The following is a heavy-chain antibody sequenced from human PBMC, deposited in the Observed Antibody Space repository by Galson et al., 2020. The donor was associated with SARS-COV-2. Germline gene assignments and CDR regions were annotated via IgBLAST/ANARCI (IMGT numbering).Heavy chain of an antibody. J-gene: IGHJ4*02. CDR3: TRKDFWSGYWADY. Sequence: GGSLRLSCTASGFTFGDYAMSWFRQAPGKGLEWVGFIRSKAYGGTTEYAASVKGRFTISRDDSKSIAYLQMNSLKTEDTAVYYCTRKDFWSGYWADYWGQGTLVTVSS. D-gene: IGHD3-3*01. CDR2: IRSKAYGGTT. V-gene: IGHV3-49*03. CDR1: GFTFGDYA.